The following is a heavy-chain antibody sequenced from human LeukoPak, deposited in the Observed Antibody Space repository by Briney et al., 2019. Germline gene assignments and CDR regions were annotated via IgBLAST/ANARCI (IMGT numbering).Heavy chain of an antibody. J-gene: IGHJ6*02. D-gene: IGHD6-6*01. CDR2: IYYSGST. Sequence: SETLSLTCTVSGGSISSYYWSWIRQPPGKGLEWIGYIYYSGSTNYNPSLKSRVTISVDTSKNQFSLKLSSVTAADTAVYYCAKLSSSPKYYYYYYGMDVWGQGTTVTVSS. CDR3: AKLSSSPKYYYYYYGMDV. V-gene: IGHV4-59*08. CDR1: GGSISSYY.